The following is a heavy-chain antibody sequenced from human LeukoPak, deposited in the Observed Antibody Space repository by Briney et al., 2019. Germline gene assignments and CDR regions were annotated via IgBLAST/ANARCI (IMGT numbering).Heavy chain of an antibody. CDR3: AKDLISPRSVGSSEEVDY. V-gene: IGHV3-23*01. Sequence: PGGSLRLSCAASGFTFSSYAMSWVRQAPGKGLEWVSSIFGSGDGTHYADAVKGRFTISRDNSKNTLYLQMYSLRAEDTAIYYCAKDLISPRSVGSSEEVDYWGQGTLVTVSS. D-gene: IGHD3-10*01. CDR1: GFTFSSYA. CDR2: IFGSGDGT. J-gene: IGHJ4*02.